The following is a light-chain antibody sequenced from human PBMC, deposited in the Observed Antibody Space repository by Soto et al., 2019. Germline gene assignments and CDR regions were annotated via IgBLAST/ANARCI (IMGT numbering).Light chain of an antibody. CDR2: GAS. CDR3: QQYGDSPQT. Sequence: EIVWTQSPGTLSLSPGERATLSGRASQSVSSSYLAWYQQKPGQAPRLLIYGASSRATGIPDRFSGSGSGTDFTLTISRLEPEDFAVYYCQQYGDSPQTFGQGTKVDI. J-gene: IGKJ1*01. CDR1: QSVSSSY. V-gene: IGKV3-20*01.